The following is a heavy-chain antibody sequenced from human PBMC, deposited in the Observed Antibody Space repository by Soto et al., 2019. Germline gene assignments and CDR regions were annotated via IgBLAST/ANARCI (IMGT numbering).Heavy chain of an antibody. Sequence: QLVESGGDVVQAGTSLRLSCVASGFTFSSYGFHWVRQRPGKGLEWVAVISNDGQSEYYSESVKGRFSVSREWPGSRVYLQITSLRPEDRAVYYCGKEGPGGGRHFYYGMDVWGQGTTVTVSS. V-gene: IGHV3-30*18. CDR2: ISNDGQSE. CDR1: GFTFSSYG. CDR3: GKEGPGGGRHFYYGMDV. D-gene: IGHD1-26*01. J-gene: IGHJ6*02.